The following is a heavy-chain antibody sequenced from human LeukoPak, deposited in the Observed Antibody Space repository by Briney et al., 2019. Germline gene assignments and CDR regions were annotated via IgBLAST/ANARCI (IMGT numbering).Heavy chain of an antibody. CDR1: GGSISSYY. Sequence: SETPSLTCTVSGGSISSYYWSWIRQPPGKGLEWIGYIYYSGSTNYNPSLKSRVTISVDTSKNQFSPKLSSVTAADTAVYCCARGYYYDSSGYYPTFFDYWGQGTLVTVSS. V-gene: IGHV4-59*01. CDR3: ARGYYYDSSGYYPTFFDY. J-gene: IGHJ4*02. D-gene: IGHD3-22*01. CDR2: IYYSGST.